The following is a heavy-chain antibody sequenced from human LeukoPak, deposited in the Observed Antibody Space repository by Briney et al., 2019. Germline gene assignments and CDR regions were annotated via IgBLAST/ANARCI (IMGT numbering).Heavy chain of an antibody. CDR2: INNDGSST. Sequence: PGGSLRLSCAASGFTSSYFWMHWVRQAPGKGLVWVSRINNDGSSTSYADSVKGRFTISRDNAKNTLSLQMNSLRAEDTAVYYCAGTPYYYGMDVWGQGTTVTVSS. V-gene: IGHV3-74*01. J-gene: IGHJ6*02. CDR3: AGTPYYYGMDV. CDR1: GFTSSYFW.